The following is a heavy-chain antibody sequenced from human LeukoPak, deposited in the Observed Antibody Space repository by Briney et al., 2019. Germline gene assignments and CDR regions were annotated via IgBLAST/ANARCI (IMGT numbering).Heavy chain of an antibody. Sequence: PGGSLRLSCAASGFTFSSYGMHWVRQAPGKGLEWVAVISYDGSNKYYADSVKGRFTISRDNSKNTLYLQMNSLRAEDTAVYYCAKGLYCSSTSCLDSYWGQGTLVTVSS. CDR2: ISYDGSNK. J-gene: IGHJ4*02. D-gene: IGHD2-2*01. V-gene: IGHV3-30*18. CDR1: GFTFSSYG. CDR3: AKGLYCSSTSCLDSY.